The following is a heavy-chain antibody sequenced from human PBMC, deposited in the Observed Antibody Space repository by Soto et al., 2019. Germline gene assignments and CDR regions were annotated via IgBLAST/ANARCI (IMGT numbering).Heavy chain of an antibody. Sequence: QVQLQESGPGLVKPSETLSLTCTVSGGSISSYYWSWIRQPPGKGLEWIGYIYYSGSTNYNPSLKSRVTISVDTSKNQFSLKLSSVTAADTAVYYCASRHDYGGMPRWWYFDLWGRGTLVTVSS. CDR3: ASRHDYGGMPRWWYFDL. D-gene: IGHD4-17*01. CDR2: IYYSGST. V-gene: IGHV4-59*01. J-gene: IGHJ2*01. CDR1: GGSISSYY.